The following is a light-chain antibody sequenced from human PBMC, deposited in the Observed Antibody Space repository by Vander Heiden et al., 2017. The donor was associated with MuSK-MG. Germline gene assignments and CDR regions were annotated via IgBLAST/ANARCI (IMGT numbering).Light chain of an antibody. Sequence: DILMTQSPATLSVSPGERATLSCRASYSVGTNLAWYHQRPGQSPSLLIYDASTRATGVPARFSGSGSGTEFTLTISSLQPEDFAVYYCQRYNNWPPWTFGQGTKVEIK. CDR2: DAS. J-gene: IGKJ1*01. CDR3: QRYNNWPPWT. CDR1: YSVGTN. V-gene: IGKV3-15*01.